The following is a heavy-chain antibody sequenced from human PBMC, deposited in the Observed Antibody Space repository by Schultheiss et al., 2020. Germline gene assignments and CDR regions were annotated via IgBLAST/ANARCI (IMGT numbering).Heavy chain of an antibody. J-gene: IGHJ6*02. V-gene: IGHV1-58*02. CDR2: IVVGSGNT. D-gene: IGHD5-18*01. CDR3: AAGYSYGYSHGLSYYYGMDV. Sequence: SVKVSCKASGFTFTSSAMQWVRQARGQRLEWIGWIVVGSGNTNYAQKFQERVTITRDMSTSTAYMELSSLRSEDTAVYYCAAGYSYGYSHGLSYYYGMDVWGQGTTVTVSS. CDR1: GFTFTSSA.